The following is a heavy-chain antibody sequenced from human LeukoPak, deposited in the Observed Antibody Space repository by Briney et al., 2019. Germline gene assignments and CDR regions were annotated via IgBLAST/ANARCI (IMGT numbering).Heavy chain of an antibody. D-gene: IGHD2-2*01. CDR1: GGSISSYY. CDR2: IYYSGST. Sequence: TSETLSLTCTVSGGSISSYYWSWIRQPPGKGLEWIGYIYYSGSTNYNPSPKSRVTISVDTSKNQFSLKLSSVTAADTAVYYCAREPRIVVVPAAILGAFDIWGQGTMVTVSS. J-gene: IGHJ3*02. CDR3: AREPRIVVVPAAILGAFDI. V-gene: IGHV4-59*01.